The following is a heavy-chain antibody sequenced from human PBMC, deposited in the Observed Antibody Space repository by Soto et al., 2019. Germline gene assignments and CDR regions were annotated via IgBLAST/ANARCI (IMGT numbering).Heavy chain of an antibody. CDR3: ERLGVTIFGVVKAHDAFDI. V-gene: IGHV1-18*04. CDR1: GYTFTSYG. J-gene: IGHJ3*02. Sequence: ASVKVSCKASGYTFTSYGISWVRQAPGQGLEWMGLISVYNGNTNYAQKLQGRVTMTTDTSTSTDYMELMSLRSDDTDVYYCERLGVTIFGVVKAHDAFDIWGQGTMVTVSS. CDR2: ISVYNGNT. D-gene: IGHD3-3*01.